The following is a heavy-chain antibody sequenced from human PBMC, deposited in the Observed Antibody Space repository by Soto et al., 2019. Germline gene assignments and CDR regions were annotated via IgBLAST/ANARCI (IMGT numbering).Heavy chain of an antibody. CDR3: ARRSIAARPRGAFEI. D-gene: IGHD6-6*01. Sequence: QVQLQQWGAGLLKPSETLSLTCAVYGGSFSGYYWSWIRQPPAKGLEWIGEINHSGSTNYNPSLKSRVTISVDTSKNQFALMLGYVTDADTAVYYWARRSIAARPRGAFEIWGQGTMVTVSS. CDR2: INHSGST. CDR1: GGSFSGYY. J-gene: IGHJ3*02. V-gene: IGHV4-34*01.